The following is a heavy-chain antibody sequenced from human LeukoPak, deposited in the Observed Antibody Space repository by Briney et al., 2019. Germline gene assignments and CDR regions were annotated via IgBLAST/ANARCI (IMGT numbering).Heavy chain of an antibody. CDR1: GFTFSSYS. CDR2: ISSSSSYI. CDR3: ARDSYRGFGELLLFDY. V-gene: IGHV3-21*01. J-gene: IGHJ4*02. Sequence: GGSLRLSCAASGFTFSSYSMNWVRQAPGKGLEWVSSISSSSSYIYYADSVKGRFTISRDNAKNSLYLQMNSLRAEDTAVYYYARDSYRGFGELLLFDYWGQGTLVTVSS. D-gene: IGHD3-10*01.